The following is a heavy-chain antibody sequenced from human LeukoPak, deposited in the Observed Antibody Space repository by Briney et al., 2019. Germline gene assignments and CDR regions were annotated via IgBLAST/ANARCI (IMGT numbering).Heavy chain of an antibody. CDR1: GYTVSTYA. CDR3: ARAQGAYDFAAFDI. Sequence: GASEKVSCKASGYTVSTYAIHRVRQAPGQRPEWMGWSNAGSGNTKSSQKFQGRVSITRDKSASTAYMELSSLRSEDTAVYYCARAQGAYDFAAFDIWGQGTVVIVSS. CDR2: SNAGSGNT. J-gene: IGHJ3*02. D-gene: IGHD5-12*01. V-gene: IGHV1-3*01.